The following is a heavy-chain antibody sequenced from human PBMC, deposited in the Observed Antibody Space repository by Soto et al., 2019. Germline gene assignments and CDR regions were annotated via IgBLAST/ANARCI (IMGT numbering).Heavy chain of an antibody. D-gene: IGHD3-22*01. J-gene: IGHJ4*02. CDR1: DYPFTEVS. CDR3: AAYDSGGYYYGFDY. CDR2: FDPGDGET. Sequence: ASVKVSCKVYDYPFTEVSIHWVRQAHGKGLEWVGGFDPGDGETIYAQKFQGRVTTTEDTSTDTAFMELSSLKSEDTAVYYCAAYDSGGYYYGFDYWGQGTLVTVSS. V-gene: IGHV1-24*01.